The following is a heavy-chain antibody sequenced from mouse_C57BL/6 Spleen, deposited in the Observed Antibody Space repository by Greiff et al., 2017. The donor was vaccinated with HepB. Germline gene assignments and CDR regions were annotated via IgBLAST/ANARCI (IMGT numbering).Heavy chain of an antibody. J-gene: IGHJ1*03. Sequence: VQLKESGGGLVKPGGSLKLSCAASGFTFSSYAMSWVRQTPEKRLEWVATISDGGSYTYYPDNVKGRFTISRDNAKNNLYLQMSHLKSEDTAMYYCARDTGRGWYFDVWGTGTTVTVTS. V-gene: IGHV5-4*01. CDR3: ARDTGRGWYFDV. CDR2: ISDGGSYT. D-gene: IGHD1-1*01. CDR1: GFTFSSYA.